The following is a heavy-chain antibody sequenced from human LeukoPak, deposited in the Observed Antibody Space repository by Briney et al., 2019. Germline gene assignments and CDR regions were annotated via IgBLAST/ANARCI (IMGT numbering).Heavy chain of an antibody. J-gene: IGHJ4*02. CDR2: ISYDGSNK. CDR1: GFTFSSYG. CDR3: AKDPASSWYYFDS. V-gene: IGHV3-30*18. Sequence: QPGGSLRLSCAASGFTFSSYGMPWVRQAPGKGLEWVAVISYDGSNKYYADSVKGRFTISRDNSKNTLYLQMNSLRAEDTAVYYCAKDPASSWYYFDSWGQGTLVTVSS. D-gene: IGHD6-13*01.